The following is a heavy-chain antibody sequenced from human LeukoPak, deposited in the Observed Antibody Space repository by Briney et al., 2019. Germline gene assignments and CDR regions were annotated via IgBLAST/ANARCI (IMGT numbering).Heavy chain of an antibody. CDR2: ISYDGSNK. CDR3: AKERSSGYYFFGSSPDAFDI. Sequence: QAGGSLRLSCAASGFTFSSYGMHGVRQAPGKGLEWVAVISYDGSNKYYADSVKGRFTISRDNSKNMLYLQMKSLRAEDTAVYYCAKERSSGYYFFGSSPDAFDIWGQGTMVTVSS. D-gene: IGHD3-22*01. CDR1: GFTFSSYG. J-gene: IGHJ3*02. V-gene: IGHV3-30*18.